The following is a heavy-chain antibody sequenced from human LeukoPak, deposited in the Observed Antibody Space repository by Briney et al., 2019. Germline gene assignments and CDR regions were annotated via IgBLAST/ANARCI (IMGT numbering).Heavy chain of an antibody. CDR2: IYTSGST. J-gene: IGHJ6*03. CDR3: ARGTSGSLAVGYYYYMDV. CDR1: GGSISSYY. D-gene: IGHD3-10*01. Sequence: SETLSLTCTVSGGSISSYYWSWIRQPAGKGLEWLGRIYTSGSTNYNPSLKSRVTMSVDTSKNQFSLKLSSVTAADTAVYYCARGTSGSLAVGYYYYMDVWGKGTTVTVSS. V-gene: IGHV4-4*07.